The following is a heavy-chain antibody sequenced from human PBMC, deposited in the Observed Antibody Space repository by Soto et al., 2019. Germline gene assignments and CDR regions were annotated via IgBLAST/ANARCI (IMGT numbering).Heavy chain of an antibody. Sequence: SETLSLTCTISCDSINNYFWNWIRQSPGKGLEWIGYISYSGSTSYNPSLQSRVTISSDTSKNQSSLELSSVTAADTAVYYCARARQRDTGRGLDVWGQGTTVTVSS. J-gene: IGHJ6*02. V-gene: IGHV4-59*01. CDR1: CDSINNYF. D-gene: IGHD5-18*01. CDR3: ARARQRDTGRGLDV. CDR2: ISYSGST.